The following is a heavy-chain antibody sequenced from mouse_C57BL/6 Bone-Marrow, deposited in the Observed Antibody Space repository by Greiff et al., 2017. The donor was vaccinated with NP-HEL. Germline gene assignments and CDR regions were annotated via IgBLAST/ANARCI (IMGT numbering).Heavy chain of an antibody. D-gene: IGHD2-1*01. CDR2: IDPSDSYT. V-gene: IGHV1-59*01. CDR3: ARLGGNFWYFDY. J-gene: IGHJ2*01. Sequence: QVQLQQPGAELVRPGTSVKLSCKASGYTFTSYWMHWVKQRPGQGLEWIGVIDPSDSYTNYNQKFKGKATLTVDTSSSTAYMQLSSLTSEDSAVYYCARLGGNFWYFDYWGQGTTLTVSS. CDR1: GYTFTSYW.